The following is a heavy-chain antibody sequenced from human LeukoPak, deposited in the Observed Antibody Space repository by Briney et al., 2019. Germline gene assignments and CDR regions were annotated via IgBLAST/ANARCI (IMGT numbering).Heavy chain of an antibody. CDR1: GFTFSNYG. V-gene: IGHV3-33*01. J-gene: IGHJ4*02. Sequence: QPGRSLRLSCAASGFTFSNYGMHWVRQAPGKGLEWVAVIWYDGRNKYYADSVKGRFTISRDNSKNTLYLQMNSLRAEDTAVYYCARSYSSSRGTFDYWGQGTLVTVSS. D-gene: IGHD6-6*01. CDR3: ARSYSSSRGTFDY. CDR2: IWYDGRNK.